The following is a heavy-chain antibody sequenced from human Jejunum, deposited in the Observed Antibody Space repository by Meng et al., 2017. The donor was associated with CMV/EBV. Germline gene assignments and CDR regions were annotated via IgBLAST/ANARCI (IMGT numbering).Heavy chain of an antibody. CDR3: TRAFDYRYYYYAIAV. D-gene: IGHD3-9*01. CDR2: NGNKEHGGTT. J-gene: IGHJ6*02. Sequence: FDGYSLPWVRQVPGKGVEWVSRNGNKEHGGTTGSAASVKGRYTDSRDDSKSVAYLQMNSLKTEDTAVYYCTRAFDYRYYYYAIAVWGQGTTVTVSS. V-gene: IGHV3-49*04. CDR1: FDGYS.